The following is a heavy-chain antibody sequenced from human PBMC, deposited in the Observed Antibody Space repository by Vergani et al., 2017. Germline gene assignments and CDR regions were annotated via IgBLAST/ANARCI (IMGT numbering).Heavy chain of an antibody. CDR2: IIPKFHIP. J-gene: IGHJ4*02. D-gene: IGHD4-17*01. V-gene: IGHV1-69*13. Sequence: QAQLVQSGAEVKKPGASVKVSCKASGGTFSTSAITWVRQAPGQGLEWVGRIIPKFHIPLYAHKFQGRVTISADESTSTAYMELRSLKSEDTAVFYCAVTHDYADAQLDFWGQGTLVTVSS. CDR3: AVTHDYADAQLDF. CDR1: GGTFSTSA.